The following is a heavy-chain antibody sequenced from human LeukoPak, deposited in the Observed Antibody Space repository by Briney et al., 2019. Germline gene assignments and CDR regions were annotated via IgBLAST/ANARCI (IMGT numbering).Heavy chain of an antibody. V-gene: IGHV1-69*05. D-gene: IGHD3-22*01. CDR1: GYTFTGYY. Sequence: WASVKVSCKASGYTFTGYYMHWVRQAPGQGLEWMGRIIPIFGTANYAQKFQGRVTITTDESTSTAYMELSSLRSEDTAVYYCARVYYYDSSGSYYFDYWGQGTLVTVSS. J-gene: IGHJ4*02. CDR3: ARVYYYDSSGSYYFDY. CDR2: IIPIFGTA.